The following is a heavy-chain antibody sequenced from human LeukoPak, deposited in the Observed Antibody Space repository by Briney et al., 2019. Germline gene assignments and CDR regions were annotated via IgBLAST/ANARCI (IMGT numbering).Heavy chain of an antibody. CDR1: GGSFSGYY. V-gene: IGHV4-34*01. CDR2: INHSGST. CDR3: ARGKATYDFWSGYYRQPYYMDV. D-gene: IGHD3-3*01. J-gene: IGHJ6*03. Sequence: SETLSLTCAVYGGSFSGYYWSWLRQPPGKGLEWLGEINHSGSTNYNPSLKSRVTISVDTSKNQFSLKLSSVTAADTAVYYCARGKATYDFWSGYYRQPYYMDVWGKGTTVTVSS.